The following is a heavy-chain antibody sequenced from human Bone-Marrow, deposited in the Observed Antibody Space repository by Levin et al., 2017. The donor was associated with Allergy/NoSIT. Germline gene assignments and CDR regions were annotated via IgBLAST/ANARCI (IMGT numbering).Heavy chain of an antibody. CDR1: GFTFSSYA. D-gene: IGHD3-22*01. J-gene: IGHJ3*02. CDR2: VSYDGGNK. CDR3: ARYQSGSFDI. Sequence: PGESLKISCAASGFTFSSYAMSWVRQAPGKGLEWVAVVSYDGGNKYYAGSVKGRFTISRDNSKNTLFLQMNTLRPDDTAMYFCARYQSGSFDIWGQGTMVIVSS. V-gene: IGHV3-30-3*01.